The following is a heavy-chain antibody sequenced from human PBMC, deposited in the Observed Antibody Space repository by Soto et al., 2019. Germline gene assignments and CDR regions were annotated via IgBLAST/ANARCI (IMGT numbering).Heavy chain of an antibody. CDR1: GYTFTSYD. CDR3: ARVGTWLLPPFDY. D-gene: IGHD3-22*01. J-gene: IGHJ4*02. CDR2: MNPNSGNT. Sequence: GVSVKVSCKASGYTFTSYDINLVRQATGQGLEWMGWMNPNSGNTGYAQKFQGRVTMTRNTSISTAYMELSSVTAADTAVYYCARVGTWLLPPFDYWGQGTLVTVSS. V-gene: IGHV1-8*01.